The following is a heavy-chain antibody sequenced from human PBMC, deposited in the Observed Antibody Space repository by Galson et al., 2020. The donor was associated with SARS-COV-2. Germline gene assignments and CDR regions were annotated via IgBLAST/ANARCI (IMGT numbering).Heavy chain of an antibody. D-gene: IGHD1-7*01. Sequence: GGSLRLSCAASGFTFSSYAMHWVRQAPGKGLEYVSAISSNGGRTYYANSVKGRFTISRDNSKNTLYLQMGSLRAEDMAVYYCARDIGNTDRRITGTAVDYWGQGTLVTVSS. CDR2: ISSNGGRT. CDR3: ARDIGNTDRRITGTAVDY. J-gene: IGHJ4*02. CDR1: GFTFSSYA. V-gene: IGHV3-64*01.